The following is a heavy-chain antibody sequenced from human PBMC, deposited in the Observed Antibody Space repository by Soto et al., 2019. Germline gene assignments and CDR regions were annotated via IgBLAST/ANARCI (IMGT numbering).Heavy chain of an antibody. J-gene: IGHJ4*02. CDR3: ARQLTGTTIPFDY. D-gene: IGHD1-20*01. CDR1: GYTFTSYA. CDR2: INAGNGKT. V-gene: IGHV1-3*01. Sequence: ASVKVSCKASGYTFTSYALHWVRQAPGQRLEWTGWINAGNGKTAYSQKFQGRVTVTRDTSASTAYMELSSLTSEDTAVYYCARQLTGTTIPFDYWGQGTLVTVSS.